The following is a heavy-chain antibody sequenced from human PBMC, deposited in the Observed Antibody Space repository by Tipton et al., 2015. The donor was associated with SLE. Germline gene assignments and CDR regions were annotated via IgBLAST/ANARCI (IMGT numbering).Heavy chain of an antibody. V-gene: IGHV4-61*02. D-gene: IGHD3-16*02. J-gene: IGHJ1*01. CDR2: IYTSGST. Sequence: TLSLTCTVSGGSISSGTYYWSWIRQPAGKGLEWIGRIYTSGSTNYNPSLKSRVTISVDTSKNQLSLKLSSVTAADTAVYYCASRYRSIEGYFQHWGQGTLVTVSS. CDR3: ASRYRSIEGYFQH. CDR1: GGSISSGTYY.